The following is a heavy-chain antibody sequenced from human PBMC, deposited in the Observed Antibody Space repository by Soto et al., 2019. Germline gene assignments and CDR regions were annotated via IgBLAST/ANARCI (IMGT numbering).Heavy chain of an antibody. V-gene: IGHV1-69*13. CDR3: ASRDFWSGYQIPNYYYYGMDV. Sequence: SVKVSCKPSGVSIRNFAINWVRQAPGHGLEWMGGIIPIFGTANYAQKFQGRVTITADESTSTAYMELSSLRSEDTAVYYCASRDFWSGYQIPNYYYYGMDVWGQGTTVTVSS. CDR2: IIPIFGTA. D-gene: IGHD3-3*01. CDR1: GVSIRNFA. J-gene: IGHJ6*02.